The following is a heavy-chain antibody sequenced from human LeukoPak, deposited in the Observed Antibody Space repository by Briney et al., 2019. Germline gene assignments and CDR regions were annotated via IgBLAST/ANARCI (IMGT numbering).Heavy chain of an antibody. J-gene: IGHJ3*02. CDR3: AQRANSPMNYAFDI. CDR1: GFTFCSYA. V-gene: IGHV3-23*01. CDR2: IRGCGGAA. D-gene: IGHD4/OR15-4a*01. Sequence: GGSLRLSCAASGFTFCSYAITWVRQAPGKGLEWVSTIRGCGGAALYADSVKGRFTISRDTSRSAAYVEMTSLRAEDTAVYYCAQRANSPMNYAFDIWGQGTVVTVSS.